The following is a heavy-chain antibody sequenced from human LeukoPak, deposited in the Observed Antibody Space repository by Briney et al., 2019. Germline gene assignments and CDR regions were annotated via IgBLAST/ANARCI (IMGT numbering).Heavy chain of an antibody. V-gene: IGHV1-2*02. D-gene: IGHD3-10*01. Sequence: ASVKVSCKPSGYIFTDFYLHWVRQAPGQGLEWMGWISPTNGATSYARRFQGRVNMARDTSTSTSYMELSSLGSDDTAVYYCARSLSVTRGLITTMLGYWGQGTLVTVSS. CDR3: ARSLSVTRGLITTMLGY. CDR2: ISPTNGAT. J-gene: IGHJ4*02. CDR1: GYIFTDFY.